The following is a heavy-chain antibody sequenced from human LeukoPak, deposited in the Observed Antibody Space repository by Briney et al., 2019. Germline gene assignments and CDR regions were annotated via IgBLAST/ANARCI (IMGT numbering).Heavy chain of an antibody. D-gene: IGHD3-9*01. J-gene: IGHJ6*03. CDR2: ISYDGSNN. V-gene: IGHV3-30*03. CDR3: ARVKSNGYYDILTGYWEPYYYYMDV. CDR1: GFTFSSYG. Sequence: GGSLRLSCAASGFTFSSYGMHWVRQAPGKGLEGVAVISYDGSNNYYADSVKGRFTISRDNSKNTLYLQMNSLRAEDTAVYYCARVKSNGYYDILTGYWEPYYYYMDVWGKGTTVTISS.